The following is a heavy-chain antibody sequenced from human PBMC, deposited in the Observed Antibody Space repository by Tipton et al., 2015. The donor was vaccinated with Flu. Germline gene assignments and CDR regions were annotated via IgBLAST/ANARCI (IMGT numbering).Heavy chain of an antibody. J-gene: IGHJ4*02. CDR3: AKKCTVVSPGNYFVS. V-gene: IGHV3-23*01. CDR1: GLTFSTYA. CDR2: ISGSDGGT. D-gene: IGHD4-23*01. Sequence: GSLRLSCEASGLTFSTYAMNWVRQAPGKGLEWVSAISGSDGGTYYADSVRGRFTISRDNSKNTLYLQMNSLRAEDTAVYYCAKKCTVVSPGNYFVSWDQGTLVTVSS.